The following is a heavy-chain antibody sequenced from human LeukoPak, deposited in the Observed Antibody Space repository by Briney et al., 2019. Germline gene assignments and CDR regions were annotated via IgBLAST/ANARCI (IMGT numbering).Heavy chain of an antibody. J-gene: IGHJ4*02. Sequence: ASVKVSCKASGGTFSSYAISWVRQAPGQGLEWMGRINPNSGGTNYAQKFQGRVTMTRDTSISTAYMELSRLRSDDTAMYYCARVPDFWSGNQGYFDYWGQGTLVTVSS. CDR3: ARVPDFWSGNQGYFDY. V-gene: IGHV1-2*06. CDR1: GGTFSSYA. D-gene: IGHD3-3*01. CDR2: INPNSGGT.